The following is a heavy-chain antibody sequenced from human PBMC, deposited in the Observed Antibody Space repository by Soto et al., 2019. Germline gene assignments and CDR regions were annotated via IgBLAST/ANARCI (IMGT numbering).Heavy chain of an antibody. CDR2: IIPIFGTS. V-gene: IGHV1-69*13. Sequence: SVKVSCKASGGTLSNYALSWVRQAPGQGLEWVGGIIPIFGTSNYAQSFQGRLTVTADESTSTAYMELSSLRSEDTAVYYCARGVRTGFYGMDVWGQGTTVTVSS. J-gene: IGHJ6*02. D-gene: IGHD3-10*01. CDR3: ARGVRTGFYGMDV. CDR1: GGTLSNYA.